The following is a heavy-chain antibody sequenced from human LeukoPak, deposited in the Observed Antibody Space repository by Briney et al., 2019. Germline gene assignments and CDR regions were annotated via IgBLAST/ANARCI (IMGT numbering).Heavy chain of an antibody. CDR1: GFTFSSFW. J-gene: IGHJ1*01. Sequence: GGSLRLSCAASGFTFSSFWMHWVRQAPGKGLVWVSRIKSDGSTNYADSVKGRFTISRDNAKNTVSLQVNSLRVEDTGVYYCARAPSEIGGYYPEYFRHWGQGTLVTVSS. D-gene: IGHD3-22*01. CDR2: IKSDGST. V-gene: IGHV3-74*01. CDR3: ARAPSEIGGYYPEYFRH.